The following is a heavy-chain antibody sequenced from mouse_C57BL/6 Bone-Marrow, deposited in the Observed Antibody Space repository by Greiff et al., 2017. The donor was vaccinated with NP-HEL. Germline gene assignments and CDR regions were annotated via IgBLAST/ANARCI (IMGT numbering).Heavy chain of an antibody. CDR3: TPPYYYGSSYYAMDY. Sequence: EVKLMESGGGLVQPGGSMKLSCAASGFTFSDAWMDWVRQSPEKGLEWVAEIRNKANNHATYYAESVKGRFTISRDDSKISVYLQMNSLRAEYTGIYYGTPPYYYGSSYYAMDYWGQRTSVTVSS. J-gene: IGHJ4*01. CDR1: GFTFSDAW. V-gene: IGHV6-6*01. D-gene: IGHD1-1*01. CDR2: IRNKANNHAT.